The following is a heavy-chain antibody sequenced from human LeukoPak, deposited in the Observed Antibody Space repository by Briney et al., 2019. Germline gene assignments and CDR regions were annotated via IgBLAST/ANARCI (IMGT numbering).Heavy chain of an antibody. D-gene: IGHD1-26*01. CDR3: ARGYSGSYTPSRQLYTPVDY. CDR1: GYTFTSYD. Sequence: ASVKVSCKASGYTFTSYDINWVRQATGQGLEWMGWMNPNSGNTVYAQKFQGRVTITRNTSISTAYMELSSLRSEDTAVYYCARGYSGSYTPSRQLYTPVDYWGQGTLVTVSS. CDR2: MNPNSGNT. V-gene: IGHV1-8*03. J-gene: IGHJ4*02.